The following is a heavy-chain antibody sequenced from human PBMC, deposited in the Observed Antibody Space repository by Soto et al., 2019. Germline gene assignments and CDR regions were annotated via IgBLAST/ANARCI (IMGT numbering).Heavy chain of an antibody. CDR1: GGSIDRSNYY. D-gene: IGHD3-22*01. V-gene: IGHV4-39*01. J-gene: IGHJ4*02. CDR3: ARHFVAVVIKGWGY. CDR2: TYYNGNA. Sequence: QLQLQESGPGLVKPSETLSLTCTVSGGSIDRSNYYWDWIRQPPGKGLEWIGTTYYNGNAYYNPSLKRRVTMSVDTSKNQLSLKLISVTAADTAVYYCARHFVAVVIKGWGYWGQGTLVTVSS.